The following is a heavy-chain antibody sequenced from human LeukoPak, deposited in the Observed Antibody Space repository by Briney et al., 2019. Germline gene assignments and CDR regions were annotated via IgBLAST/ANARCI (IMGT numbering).Heavy chain of an antibody. D-gene: IGHD1-26*01. CDR2: IYPGDSET. J-gene: IGHJ6*02. V-gene: IGHV5-51*01. CDR1: GYIFDNYW. CDR3: ARHLMYSGSTGYYYGMDV. Sequence: GESLKISCKGSGYIFDNYWIGWVRQMPGKDLEWMGIIYPGDSETRYSPSFQGQVTISADKSISTAYLQWSCLKASDTAMYYCARHLMYSGSTGYYYGMDVWGQGTTVIVSS.